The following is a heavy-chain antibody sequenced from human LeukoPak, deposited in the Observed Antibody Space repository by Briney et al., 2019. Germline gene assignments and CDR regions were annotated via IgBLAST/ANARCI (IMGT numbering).Heavy chain of an antibody. CDR1: GFTFSGSA. CDR2: IRSKANSYAT. D-gene: IGHD2-2*01. V-gene: IGHV3-73*01. Sequence: GGSLRLSCAASGFTFSGSAMHWVRQASGKGLEWVGRIRSKANSYATAYAASVKGRFTISRDDSKNTAYLQMNSLKTEDTAVYYCTRLAPSSDIVVVPAATYLYGMDVWGKGTTVTVSS. J-gene: IGHJ6*04. CDR3: TRLAPSSDIVVVPAATYLYGMDV.